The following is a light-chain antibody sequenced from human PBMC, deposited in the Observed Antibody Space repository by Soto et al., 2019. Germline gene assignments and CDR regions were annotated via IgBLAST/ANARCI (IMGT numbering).Light chain of an antibody. CDR1: SSDVGGYNY. CDR2: DVS. CDR3: SSYTISSPHVV. V-gene: IGLV2-14*01. Sequence: QSALTQPASVSGSPGQSITISCTGTSSDVGGYNYVSWYQQHPGKAPKLMIYDVSNRPSGVSNRFSGSKSGNTASLTISGLQAEEEAAYYCSSYTISSPHVVFGGGTKLTVL. J-gene: IGLJ2*01.